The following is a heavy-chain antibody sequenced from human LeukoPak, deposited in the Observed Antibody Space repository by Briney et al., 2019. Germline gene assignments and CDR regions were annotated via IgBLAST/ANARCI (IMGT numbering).Heavy chain of an antibody. CDR1: GFTFSNYN. J-gene: IGHJ4*02. CDR2: ISSSSTNI. Sequence: GGSLRLSCAASGFTFSNYNMNWVRQAPGKGLEWVSYISSSSTNIYYTDSVKGRFTISRDNAKNSLYLQMSSLRAEDTAVYYCARDDIAVAGTELDYWAQGTLVTVSS. D-gene: IGHD6-19*01. CDR3: ARDDIAVAGTELDY. V-gene: IGHV3-21*01.